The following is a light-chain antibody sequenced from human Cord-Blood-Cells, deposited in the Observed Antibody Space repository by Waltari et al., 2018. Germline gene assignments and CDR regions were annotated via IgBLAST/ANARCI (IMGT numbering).Light chain of an antibody. J-gene: IGKJ4*01. CDR1: QSVSSY. CDR3: QQRSNWPLT. Sequence: EIVLTQSPATLSLSPGERATLSCRASQSVSSYLAWYQQKPGQGPRLLIYDASNRATSTPARFSGSGSGTDFTRTISSLEPEDFAVYYCQQRSNWPLTFGGGTKVEIK. V-gene: IGKV3-11*01. CDR2: DAS.